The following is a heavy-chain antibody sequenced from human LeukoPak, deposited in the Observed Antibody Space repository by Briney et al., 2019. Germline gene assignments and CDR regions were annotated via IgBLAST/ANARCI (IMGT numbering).Heavy chain of an antibody. CDR2: FDPEDGET. D-gene: IGHD2-2*01. Sequence: ASVKVSCKVSGYTLTDLSIHWVRQAPGKGLEWMGGFDPEDGETIYAQKFQGRVTMTEDTSTDTAYMELSSLRSEDTAVYYCAPTLGYCSSTSCYQNWFDPWGQGTLVTVSS. J-gene: IGHJ5*02. V-gene: IGHV1-24*01. CDR1: GYTLTDLS. CDR3: APTLGYCSSTSCYQNWFDP.